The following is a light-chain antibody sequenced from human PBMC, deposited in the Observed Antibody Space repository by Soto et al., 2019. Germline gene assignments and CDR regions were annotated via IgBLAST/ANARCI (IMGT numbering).Light chain of an antibody. V-gene: IGKV2-28*01. J-gene: IGKJ2*01. Sequence: DVVMPQSPLSLPVTPGEPASISCRSSQSLLHSNGYNYLDWYLQKPGQSPQLLIYLGSNRASGVPDRFSGSGSGTDFALKISRVEAEDVGVYYFMQALQAPTFGQGTKLEIK. CDR3: MQALQAPT. CDR2: LGS. CDR1: QSLLHSNGYNY.